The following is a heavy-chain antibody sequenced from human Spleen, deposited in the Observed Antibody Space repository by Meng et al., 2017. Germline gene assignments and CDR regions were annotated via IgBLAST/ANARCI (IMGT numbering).Heavy chain of an antibody. CDR3: ARDLSYYYGSGNAFDI. J-gene: IGHJ3*02. V-gene: IGHV3-33*08. CDR1: GFTFSSYA. Sequence: GGSLRLSCAASGFTFSSYAMSWVRQAPGKGLEWVAVIWYDGSNKYYADSVKGRSTISRDNSKNTLYLQMNSLRAEDTAVYYCARDLSYYYGSGNAFDIWGQGTMVTVSS. CDR2: IWYDGSNK. D-gene: IGHD3-10*01.